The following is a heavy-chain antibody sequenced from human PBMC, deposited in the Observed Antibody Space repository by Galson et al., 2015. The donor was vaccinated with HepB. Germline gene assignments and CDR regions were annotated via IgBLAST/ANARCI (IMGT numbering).Heavy chain of an antibody. CDR1: GFTFSSYA. CDR2: ISGSGGST. CDR3: AKNGVITRIAAAGIGDYFDY. D-gene: IGHD6-13*01. V-gene: IGHV3-23*01. J-gene: IGHJ4*02. Sequence: SLRLSCAASGFTFSSYAMSWVRQAPRKGLEWVSAISGSGGSTYDADSVKGRFTISRDNSKSTLYLQKNSLRAEDTAVYYCAKNGVITRIAAAGIGDYFDYWGQGTLVTVSS.